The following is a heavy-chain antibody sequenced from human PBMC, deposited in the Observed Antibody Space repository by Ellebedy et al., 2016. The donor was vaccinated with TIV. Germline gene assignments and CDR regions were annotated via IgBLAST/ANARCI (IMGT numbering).Heavy chain of an antibody. Sequence: GGSLRLXXVASGFTLSDYAMNWPRQAPGKGLEWVSSIRSSTSYRYYADSVEGRFTLSRDSAKNSLYLQMNSLRADDTAVNYCARDRKAERGVTFDSWGQGTLVIVSS. J-gene: IGHJ4*02. D-gene: IGHD3-10*01. CDR2: IRSSTSYR. CDR1: GFTLSDYA. V-gene: IGHV3-21*01. CDR3: ARDRKAERGVTFDS.